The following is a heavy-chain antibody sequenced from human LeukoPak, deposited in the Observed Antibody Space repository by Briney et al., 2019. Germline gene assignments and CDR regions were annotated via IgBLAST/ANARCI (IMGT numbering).Heavy chain of an antibody. CDR2: ISPSGDIL. Sequence: HPGGSLRLSCAASGFTFSRHGINWVRQAPGKGLEWVSGISPSGDILYYADSVKGRFTISRDNSKNTLYLQMNSLRAEDTAVFYCAKDRLRYCSGGGCYSPVDYWGQGTLVTVSS. CDR3: AKDRLRYCSGGGCYSPVDY. CDR1: GFTFSRHG. D-gene: IGHD2-15*01. J-gene: IGHJ4*02. V-gene: IGHV3-23*01.